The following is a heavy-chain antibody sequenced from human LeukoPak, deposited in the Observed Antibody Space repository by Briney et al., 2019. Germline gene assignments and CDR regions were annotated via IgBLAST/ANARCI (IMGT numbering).Heavy chain of an antibody. V-gene: IGHV4-4*02. J-gene: IGHJ4*02. Sequence: SGTLSLTCAVSGGSVTSTNWWTWVRQPPGKGLEWIGEVHLDGRTNYNPSLTGRLTLSVDLYENHISLKLTSVTAADTAVYYCAREGGFYRPLDYLGQGTLVTVSS. D-gene: IGHD3-3*01. CDR3: AREGGFYRPLDY. CDR2: VHLDGRT. CDR1: GGSVTSTNW.